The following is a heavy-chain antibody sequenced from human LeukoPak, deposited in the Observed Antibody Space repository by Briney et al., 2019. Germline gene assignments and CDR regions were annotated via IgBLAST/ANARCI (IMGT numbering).Heavy chain of an antibody. D-gene: IGHD3-22*01. CDR2: IIPIFGTA. V-gene: IGHV1-69*05. Sequence: SVKVSCKASGGTFSSYAISWVRQAPGQGLEWMGRIIPIFGTANYAQKFQGRVTITTDESTSTAYMELSSLRSEDTAVYYCASIIETYYYDSSGYFSAFDIWGQGTMVTVSS. J-gene: IGHJ3*02. CDR1: GGTFSSYA. CDR3: ASIIETYYYDSSGYFSAFDI.